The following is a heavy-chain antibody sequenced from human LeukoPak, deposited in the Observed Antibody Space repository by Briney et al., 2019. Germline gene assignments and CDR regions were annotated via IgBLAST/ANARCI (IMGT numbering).Heavy chain of an antibody. Sequence: ASVKVSCKASGYTFTGYYMHWVRQAPGQGLEWMGWINPNSGGTNYAQKFQGRVTMTRDTSISTAYMELSRLRSDDTAVYYCAREVSIVLMVYARKYWFDPWGQGTLVTVSS. CDR2: INPNSGGT. CDR3: AREVSIVLMVYARKYWFDP. CDR1: GYTFTGYY. J-gene: IGHJ5*02. V-gene: IGHV1-2*02. D-gene: IGHD2-8*01.